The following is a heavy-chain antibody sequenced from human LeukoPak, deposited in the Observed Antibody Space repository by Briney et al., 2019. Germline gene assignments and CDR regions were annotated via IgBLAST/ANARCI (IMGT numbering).Heavy chain of an antibody. CDR1: GYTXTNYY. J-gene: IGHJ6*02. CDR3: ARETATTADGLDV. Sequence: ASVKVSCKASGYTXTNYYIHWVRQAPGQGLEWMGIITPSDGATTYAQRFQGGVTMTRDTSTSTVYLDLRGLRSEDTAVYYCARETATTADGLDVWGQGTTVTVSS. V-gene: IGHV1-46*01. D-gene: IGHD1-1*01. CDR2: ITPSDGAT.